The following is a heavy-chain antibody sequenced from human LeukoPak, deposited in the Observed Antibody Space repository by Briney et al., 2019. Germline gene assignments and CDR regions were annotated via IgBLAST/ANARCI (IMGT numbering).Heavy chain of an antibody. CDR1: GGSISSYY. D-gene: IGHD2-15*01. Sequence: SETLSLTCTVSGGSISSYYWSWIRQPAGKGLEWIGRIYTSGSTNYNPSLKRRVTMSVDTSKNQCSLKLSSVTAADTAVYYCATSPLGGWFDPWGQGTLVTVSS. J-gene: IGHJ5*02. CDR3: ATSPLGGWFDP. CDR2: IYTSGST. V-gene: IGHV4-4*07.